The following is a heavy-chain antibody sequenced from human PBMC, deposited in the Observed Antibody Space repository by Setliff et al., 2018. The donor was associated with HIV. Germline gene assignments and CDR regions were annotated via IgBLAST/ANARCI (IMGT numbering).Heavy chain of an antibody. Sequence: GGSLRLSCEASGLSFRTSSLHWIRQSPGKGLEWVAVISYNGIYTYYLDSVKGRFTISRDNSKKTLFLQMNDLRAEDSALYYCATDMYFNFWSGYPFRQSLDHWGLGTRVTVSS. CDR2: ISYNGIYT. V-gene: IGHV3-30*04. J-gene: IGHJ4*02. CDR3: ATDMYFNFWSGYPFRQSLDH. D-gene: IGHD3-3*01. CDR1: GLSFRTSS.